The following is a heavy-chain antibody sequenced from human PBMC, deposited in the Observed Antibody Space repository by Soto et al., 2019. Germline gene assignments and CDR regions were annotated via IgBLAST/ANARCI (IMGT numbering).Heavy chain of an antibody. CDR3: ARGREIFGAVTPFEY. D-gene: IGHD3-3*01. V-gene: IGHV4-34*01. CDR1: GAPFSGYY. Sequence: LSLTCAVYGAPFSGYYWTWIRQPPGKGLEWIGEINHTGSTKYNPSLKSRVTISLDTSKNQFSLSLRSVTAADTAVYHCARGREIFGAVTPFEYWGQGTQVTVSS. CDR2: INHTGST. J-gene: IGHJ4*02.